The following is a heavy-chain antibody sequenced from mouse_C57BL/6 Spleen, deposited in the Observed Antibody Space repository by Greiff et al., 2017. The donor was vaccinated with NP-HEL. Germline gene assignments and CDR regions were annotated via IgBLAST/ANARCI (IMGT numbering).Heavy chain of an antibody. CDR2: IRLKSDNYAT. D-gene: IGHD2-4*01. J-gene: IGHJ2*01. CDR1: GFTFSNYW. Sequence: EVQLVESGGGLVQPGGSMKLSCVASGFTFSNYWMNWVRQSPEKGLEWVAQIRLKSDNYATHYAESVKGRFTISRDDSKSSVYLQMNNLRAEDTGIYYCTGEDYDYDEGFFDYWGQGTTLTVSS. CDR3: TGEDYDYDEGFFDY. V-gene: IGHV6-3*01.